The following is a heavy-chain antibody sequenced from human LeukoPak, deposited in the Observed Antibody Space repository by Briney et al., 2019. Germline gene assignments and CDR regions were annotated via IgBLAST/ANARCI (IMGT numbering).Heavy chain of an antibody. D-gene: IGHD3-22*01. CDR3: ARDGRYYYDSSGYPDY. V-gene: IGHV3-48*03. J-gene: IGHJ4*02. CDR2: ISSSGSTI. CDR1: GFTFSSYE. Sequence: GGSLRLSCAASGFTFSSYEMNWVRQAPGRGLEWVSYISSSGSTIYYADSVTGRFTISRDNAKNSLYLQMNSLRAEDTAVYYCARDGRYYYDSSGYPDYWGQGTLVTVSS.